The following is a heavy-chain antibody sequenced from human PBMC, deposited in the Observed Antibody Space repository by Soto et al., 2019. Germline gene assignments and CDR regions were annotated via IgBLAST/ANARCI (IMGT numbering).Heavy chain of an antibody. J-gene: IGHJ4*02. CDR3: EGAFRYFVC. V-gene: IGHV3-48*01. CDR2: ISSTSSTI. Sequence: GGSLRLSCAASGFTLSSYSMSWVRQAPGKGLEWVSYISSTSSTIYYADSVKGRFTISRDNAENSLYLQMNSLRAEDTAVYYWEGAFRYFVCWGLETLVTVPS. CDR1: GFTLSSYS. D-gene: IGHD3-9*01.